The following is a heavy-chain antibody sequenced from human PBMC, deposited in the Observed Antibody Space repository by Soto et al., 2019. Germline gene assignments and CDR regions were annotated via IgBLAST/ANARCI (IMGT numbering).Heavy chain of an antibody. V-gene: IGHV1-18*01. Sequence: QVQVVQSGDEVKKPGASVKVSCKASGYTFTNYGFSWVRQAPGKGLEWRGWISGYNGNTKYAEKFQGRVTMTTDPSTSTAHMELRSLRSDDTAVYYCAREGQAPYYYYGMDVWGQGTAVTVSS. J-gene: IGHJ6*02. CDR3: AREGQAPYYYYGMDV. CDR1: GYTFTNYG. CDR2: ISGYNGNT.